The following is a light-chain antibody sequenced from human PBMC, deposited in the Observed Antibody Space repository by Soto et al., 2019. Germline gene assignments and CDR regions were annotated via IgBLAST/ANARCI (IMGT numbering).Light chain of an antibody. J-gene: IGLJ1*01. Sequence: QSALTQPASVSGSPGQSITISCTGTSSDVGGYNYVSWYQQHPGKAPKLMSYEVNNRPSEVSNRFSGSKSGNTASLTISGLQPEDEADYYCNSYTSRYTFVLGTGTKVTVL. CDR3: NSYTSRYTFV. V-gene: IGLV2-14*01. CDR2: EVN. CDR1: SSDVGGYNY.